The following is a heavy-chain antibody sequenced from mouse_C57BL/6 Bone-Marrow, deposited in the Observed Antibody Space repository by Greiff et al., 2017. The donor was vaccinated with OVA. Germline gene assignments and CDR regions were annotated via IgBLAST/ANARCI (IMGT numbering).Heavy chain of an antibody. Sequence: VQLQQSGAELVRPGASVKLSCKASGYTFTDYYINWVKQRPGQGLEWIGAIYPGNSDTSYNQKFKGKAKLTAVTSASTAYMELSSLTNEDSAVYYCTRSGDVGGDWGQGTTLTVSS. CDR1: GYTFTDYY. CDR3: TRSGDVGGD. V-gene: IGHV1-5*01. CDR2: IYPGNSDT. D-gene: IGHD3-1*01. J-gene: IGHJ2*01.